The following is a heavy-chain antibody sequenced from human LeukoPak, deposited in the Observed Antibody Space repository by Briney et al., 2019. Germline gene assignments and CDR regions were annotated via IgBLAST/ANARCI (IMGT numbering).Heavy chain of an antibody. J-gene: IGHJ4*02. CDR3: ARVAITVTTLRVADY. CDR2: INTNTGNP. V-gene: IGHV7-4-1*02. D-gene: IGHD4-17*01. CDR1: GYTFTSYA. Sequence: GASVKVSCKASGYTFTSYAMNWVRQAPGQGLEWMGWINTNTGNPTYAQGFTGRFVFSLDTSVSTAYLQISSLKAEDTAVYYCARVAITVTTLRVADYWGQGTLVTVSS.